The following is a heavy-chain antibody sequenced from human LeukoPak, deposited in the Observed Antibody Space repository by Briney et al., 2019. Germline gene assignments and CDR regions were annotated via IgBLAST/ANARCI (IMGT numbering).Heavy chain of an antibody. CDR1: GFTFSPHY. D-gene: IGHD4-17*01. V-gene: IGHV3-72*01. CDR3: GDLGSTGTDH. Sequence: GGSLRLSCVASGFTFSPHYMDWVRQSPGQGLEWVGLIRNKADGYTTIYAASVKGRFTISRDDSKNSVYLQMDSLKTEDTAVYYCGDLGSTGTDHWGQGTLVTVSS. J-gene: IGHJ4*02. CDR2: IRNKADGYTT.